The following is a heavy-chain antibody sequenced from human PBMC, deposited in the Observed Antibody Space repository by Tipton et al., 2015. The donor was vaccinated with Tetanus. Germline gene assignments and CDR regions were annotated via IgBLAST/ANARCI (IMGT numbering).Heavy chain of an antibody. CDR2: IYYTGNT. Sequence: TLSLTCNVSGGSITSYYWSWIRQHPGKGLEWIGYIYYTGNTYYNPSLKSCVTLSIDTPKNQFSLKLSSVTAADTAVYYCSRGVDRTKAGIDWGQGTLVTVSS. D-gene: IGHD5-12*01. J-gene: IGHJ4*02. CDR1: GGSITSYY. CDR3: SRGVDRTKAGID. V-gene: IGHV4-59*12.